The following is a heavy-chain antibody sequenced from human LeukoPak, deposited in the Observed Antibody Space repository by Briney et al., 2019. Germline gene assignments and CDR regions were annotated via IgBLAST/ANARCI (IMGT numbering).Heavy chain of an antibody. CDR3: AKDAYGSGSYDAFDI. CDR1: GFTFSTYA. D-gene: IGHD3-10*01. Sequence: GGSLRLSCAASGFTFSTYAMNWVRQAPGKGLEWVSSISTGGLSTYYADSVKGRFTISRDNSKNALYLQMRSLRVEDTALYYCAKDAYGSGSYDAFDIWGQGSMVTVSS. V-gene: IGHV3-23*01. J-gene: IGHJ3*02. CDR2: ISTGGLST.